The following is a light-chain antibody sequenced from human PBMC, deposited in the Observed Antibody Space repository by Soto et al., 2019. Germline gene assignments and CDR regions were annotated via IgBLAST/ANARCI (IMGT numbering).Light chain of an antibody. CDR2: DAS. Sequence: EIVLTQSPATLSLSPGERATLSCRASQGVSGYLAWYQQKPGQAPRLLMYDASNRATGIPARFSGSGSGTDFTLAISTLEPEDFAVYCRQQRSNVHSTFGRCTKVEIK. V-gene: IGKV3-11*01. CDR3: QQRSNVHST. J-gene: IGKJ4*01. CDR1: QGVSGY.